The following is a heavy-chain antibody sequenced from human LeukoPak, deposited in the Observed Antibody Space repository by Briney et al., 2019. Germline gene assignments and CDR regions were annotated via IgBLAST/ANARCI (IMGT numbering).Heavy chain of an antibody. J-gene: IGHJ5*02. CDR1: GFTFSTFA. CDR3: AKDGYDSSGYYNPHDWLDP. D-gene: IGHD3-22*01. CDR2: ISGSGDST. V-gene: IGHV3-23*01. Sequence: GGSLRLSCAASGFTFSTFAMTWVRQTPGKGLEWVSAISGSGDSTYYADSVKGRFTISRDNSKNTLYLQMNSPRAEDTAVYYCAKDGYDSSGYYNPHDWLDPWGQGTLVTVSS.